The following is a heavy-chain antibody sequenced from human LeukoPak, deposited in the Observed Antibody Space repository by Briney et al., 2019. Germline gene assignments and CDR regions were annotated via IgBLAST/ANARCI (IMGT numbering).Heavy chain of an antibody. Sequence: PGGSLRLSCTASGFTFGDYAMSWVRRAPGKGLEWVGFIRSKAYGGTTDYAAPVKGRFTISRDDSKNSLYLQMNSLKTEDTAVYYCTTVQSYYYDSSGYYIIDYWGQGTLVTVSS. CDR3: TTVQSYYYDSSGYYIIDY. V-gene: IGHV3-49*04. J-gene: IGHJ4*02. D-gene: IGHD3-22*01. CDR2: IRSKAYGGTT. CDR1: GFTFGDYA.